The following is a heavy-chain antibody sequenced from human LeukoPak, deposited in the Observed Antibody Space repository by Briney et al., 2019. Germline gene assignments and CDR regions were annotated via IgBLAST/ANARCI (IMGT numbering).Heavy chain of an antibody. V-gene: IGHV3-23*01. CDR1: GFTFSSYA. J-gene: IGHJ4*02. CDR2: IRSTGINT. Sequence: GGSLGLSCAASGFTFSSYAMSWVRQAPGKGLEWLSAIRSTGINTYYADSVKGRFTISRDNSKNTLFLQMNSLRAEDTAVYYCAKDLMPAAPTRFDFWGQGTLVTVSS. CDR3: AKDLMPAAPTRFDF. D-gene: IGHD2-2*01.